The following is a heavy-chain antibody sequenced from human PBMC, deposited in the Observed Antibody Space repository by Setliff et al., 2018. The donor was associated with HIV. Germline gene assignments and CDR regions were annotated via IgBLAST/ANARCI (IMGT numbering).Heavy chain of an antibody. CDR2: ISAIGDAT. CDR1: GFTFRDYY. CDR3: ARRRALAGFDL. J-gene: IGHJ4*02. D-gene: IGHD6-6*01. Sequence: GGSLRLSCAPSGFTFRDYYMNWIRQAPGKGLEWVAFISAIGDATHYADSVQGRFTISRDNAKNSLFLQMNGRRDADTAVYYCARRRALAGFDLWGQGTLVTVSS. V-gene: IGHV3-11*04.